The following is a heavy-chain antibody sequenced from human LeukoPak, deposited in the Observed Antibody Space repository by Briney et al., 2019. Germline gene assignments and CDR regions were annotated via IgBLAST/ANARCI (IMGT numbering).Heavy chain of an antibody. V-gene: IGHV1-18*01. CDR3: ASQVDTTMALPDY. CDR2: ISVYNGNT. CDR1: GYTFTIYG. D-gene: IGHD5-18*01. Sequence: GASVTVSCKSSGYTFTIYGISWVRQAPGQGLEWMGWISVYNGNTNYAQKFQGRVTMTTDTSTSTAYMELRSLRSDDTAIYYCASQVDTTMALPDYWGQGTLVTVSS. J-gene: IGHJ4*02.